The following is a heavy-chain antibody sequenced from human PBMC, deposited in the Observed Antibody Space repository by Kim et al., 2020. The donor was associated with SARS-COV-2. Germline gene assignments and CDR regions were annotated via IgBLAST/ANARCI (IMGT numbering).Heavy chain of an antibody. CDR3: ARTAGNSRVSLDY. V-gene: IGHV4-59*01. D-gene: IGHD6-13*01. J-gene: IGHJ4*02. Sequence: NYTPSLRGRVTISADTSKNQFSLKLRSVTASDTAIYYCARTAGNSRVSLDYWVQGTLVTVSS.